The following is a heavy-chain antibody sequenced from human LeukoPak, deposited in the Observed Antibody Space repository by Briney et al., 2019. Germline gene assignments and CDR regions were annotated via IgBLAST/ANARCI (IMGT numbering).Heavy chain of an antibody. CDR1: GGTFSSYA. D-gene: IGHD6-19*01. Sequence: SVKVSCKASGGTFSSYAISWVRQAPGQGLEWMGGIIPIFGTANYAQKFQGRVAITTDESTSTAYMELSSLRSEDTAVYYCAREGIAVAGTSTPVGAFDIWGQGTMVTVSS. CDR2: IIPIFGTA. V-gene: IGHV1-69*05. CDR3: AREGIAVAGTSTPVGAFDI. J-gene: IGHJ3*02.